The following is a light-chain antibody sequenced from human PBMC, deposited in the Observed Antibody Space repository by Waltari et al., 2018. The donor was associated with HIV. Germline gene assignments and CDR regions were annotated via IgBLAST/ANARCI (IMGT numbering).Light chain of an antibody. Sequence: QSPLPQPASVSASPGQSVTISCSGTDSDIGTYKYLSWYRHRPVPAPRLIIYDVNSRPSGVSDRFSGSKSGNTASLTISGLQPDDEADYYCCSYAGQTTYVAFGGGTKVTVL. CDR3: CSYAGQTTYVA. J-gene: IGLJ2*01. V-gene: IGLV2-23*02. CDR2: DVN. CDR1: DSDIGTYKY.